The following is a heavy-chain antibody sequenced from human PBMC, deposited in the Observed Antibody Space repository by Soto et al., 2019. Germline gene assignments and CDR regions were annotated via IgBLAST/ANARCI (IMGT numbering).Heavy chain of an antibody. V-gene: IGHV3-74*01. J-gene: IGHJ4*02. CDR3: TRDLNYKLEN. CDR1: GFAFTNFL. CDR2: INNDGSTT. Sequence: GGSLRLSYRVSGFAFTNFLLHWVRQAPGKGLVWVSRINNDGSTTRYADSVKGRFTISSDNAKNTLYLQMNSLSADDTAVYYCTRDLNYKLENWGQGALVTVSS. D-gene: IGHD1-1*01.